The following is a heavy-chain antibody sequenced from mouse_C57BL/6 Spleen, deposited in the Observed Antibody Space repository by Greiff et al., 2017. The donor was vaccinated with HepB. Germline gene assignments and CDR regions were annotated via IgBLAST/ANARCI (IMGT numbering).Heavy chain of an antibody. D-gene: IGHD2-2*01. V-gene: IGHV1-85*01. CDR2: IYPRDGST. Sequence: VQLVESGPELVKPGASVKLSCKASGYTFTSYDINWVKQRPGQGLEWIGWIYPRDGSTKYNEKFKGKATLTVDTSSSTAYMELHSLTSEDSAVYFCARMVTGGYWGQGTTLTVSS. CDR3: ARMVTGGY. J-gene: IGHJ2*01. CDR1: GYTFTSYD.